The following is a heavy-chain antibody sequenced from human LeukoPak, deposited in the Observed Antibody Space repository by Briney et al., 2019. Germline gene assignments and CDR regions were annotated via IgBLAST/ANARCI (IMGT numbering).Heavy chain of an antibody. CDR3: AKTSRGNSAYDSPVDY. CDR2: VRGSGSDT. CDR1: GFTFSTYA. J-gene: IGHJ4*02. V-gene: IGHV3-23*01. D-gene: IGHD5-12*01. Sequence: GGSLRLSCAASGFTFSTYAMSWVRQAPGKGLEWVSAVRGSGSDTYYADSVKGRFTISRDNSKNTLHLQMNSLRAEDTAIYYCAKTSRGNSAYDSPVDYWGQGTRLTVSS.